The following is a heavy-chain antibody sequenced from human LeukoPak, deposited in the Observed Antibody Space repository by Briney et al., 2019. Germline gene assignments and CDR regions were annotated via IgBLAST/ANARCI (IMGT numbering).Heavy chain of an antibody. CDR3: AREQAVAGTFHYYYYYMDV. J-gene: IGHJ6*03. CDR2: IYTSGST. V-gene: IGHV4-4*07. CDR1: GGSISSYY. D-gene: IGHD6-19*01. Sequence: SETLSLTCTVSGGSISSYYWSWIRQPAGRGLEWIGRIYTSGSTNYNPSLKSRVTMSVDTSKNQFSLKLSSVTAADTAVYYCAREQAVAGTFHYYYYYMDVWGKGTTVTISS.